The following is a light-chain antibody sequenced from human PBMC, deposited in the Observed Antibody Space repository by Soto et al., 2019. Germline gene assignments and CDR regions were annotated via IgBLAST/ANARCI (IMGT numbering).Light chain of an antibody. CDR1: SSDVGGYNY. Sequence: QSVPTQPASVSGSPGQSITISCIGTSSDVGGYNYVSWYQQHPGKAPKLMIYEVTNRPSGASNRFSGSKSGNTASLTISGLQAEDEADYYCSSYTSSTSYVFGTGTKVTVL. J-gene: IGLJ1*01. V-gene: IGLV2-14*01. CDR3: SSYTSSTSYV. CDR2: EVT.